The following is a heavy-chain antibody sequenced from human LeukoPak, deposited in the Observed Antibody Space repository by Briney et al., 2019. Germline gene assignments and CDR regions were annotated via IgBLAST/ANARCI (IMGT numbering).Heavy chain of an antibody. D-gene: IGHD3-16*01. J-gene: IGHJ3*02. CDR3: ARVRFNGDYVWGAFDI. CDR2: TWYDGSNE. Sequence: GGSLRLSCVASGFIFSSCGMHWVRQAPGKGLEWVAVTWYDGSNEYVADSVKGRFTISRDNSKNTLYLQMNSLRAEDTAVYYCARVRFNGDYVWGAFDIWGQGTMVTVSS. CDR1: GFIFSSCG. V-gene: IGHV3-33*01.